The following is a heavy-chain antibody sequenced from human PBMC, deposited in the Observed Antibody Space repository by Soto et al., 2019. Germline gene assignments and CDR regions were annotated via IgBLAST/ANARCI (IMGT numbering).Heavy chain of an antibody. CDR1: GYTFTSYG. V-gene: IGHV1-18*01. Sequence: ASVKVSCKASGYTFTSYGIGWVRQAPGQGLERMGWISAYNGNTNYAQKLQGRVTMTTDTSTSTTNMEMRNLRTDDTAEYYYARADLPYYDSSGYPIDYWGQGTLVTVSS. D-gene: IGHD3-22*01. CDR3: ARADLPYYDSSGYPIDY. CDR2: ISAYNGNT. J-gene: IGHJ4*02.